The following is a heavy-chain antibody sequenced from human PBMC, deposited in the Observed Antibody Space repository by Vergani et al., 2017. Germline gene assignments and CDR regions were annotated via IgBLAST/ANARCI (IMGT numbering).Heavy chain of an antibody. CDR2: MNPNSGNT. D-gene: IGHD3-22*01. Sequence: QVQLVQSGAEVKKPGASVKVSCKASGYTFTSYDINWVRQATGQGLEWMGWMNPNSGNTGYAQKFQGRVTMTRNTSISTAYMELSSLRSADTCVYYCARGPVTYYYYSSGYSFVSFRFKDWYFDLWGRGTLVTVSS. CDR1: GYTFTSYD. CDR3: ARGPVTYYYYSSGYSFVSFRFKDWYFDL. V-gene: IGHV1-8*01. J-gene: IGHJ2*01.